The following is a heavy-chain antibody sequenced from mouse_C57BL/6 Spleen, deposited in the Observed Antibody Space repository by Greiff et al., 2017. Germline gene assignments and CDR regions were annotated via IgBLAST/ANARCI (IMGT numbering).Heavy chain of an antibody. D-gene: IGHD1-1*01. CDR2: IYPGSGST. CDR3: ARAHYYGSGGFAY. Sequence: VQLQQPGAELVKPGASVKMSCKASGYTFTSYWITWVKQRPGQGLEWIGDIYPGSGSTNYNEKFKSKATLTVDTSSSTAYMQLSSLTSEDSAVYYCARAHYYGSGGFAYWGQGTLVTVSA. CDR1: GYTFTSYW. V-gene: IGHV1-55*01. J-gene: IGHJ3*01.